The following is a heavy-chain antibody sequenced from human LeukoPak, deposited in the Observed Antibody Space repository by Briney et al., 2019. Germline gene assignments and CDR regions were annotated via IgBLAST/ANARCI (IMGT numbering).Heavy chain of an antibody. CDR1: IGSLNTYF. CDR3: ARGKEMTRTSGYYSFDF. CDR2: VSDTGKA. Sequence: SETLSLTCTVSIGSLNTYFWTWVRQPAGKGLEWIGRVSDTGKAYYNPSLESRVTISLDTSKNQFSLKVTSVTAADMAVYYCARGKEMTRTSGYYSFDFWGQGTLVSVSS. V-gene: IGHV4-4*07. D-gene: IGHD3-9*01. J-gene: IGHJ4*02.